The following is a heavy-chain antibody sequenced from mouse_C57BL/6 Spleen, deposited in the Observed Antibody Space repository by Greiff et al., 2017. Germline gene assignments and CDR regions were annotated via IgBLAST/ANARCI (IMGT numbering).Heavy chain of an antibody. CDR1: GFTFSDYG. D-gene: IGHD1-1*01. CDR3: ARPNYYGSSSAWFAY. V-gene: IGHV5-17*01. CDR2: ISSGSSTI. J-gene: IGHJ3*01. Sequence: EVQVVESGGGLVKPGGSLKLSCAASGFTFSDYGMHWVRQAPEKGLEWVAYISSGSSTIYYADTVKGRFTISRDNAKNTLFLQRTSLRSEDTAMYYCARPNYYGSSSAWFAYWGQGTLVTVSA.